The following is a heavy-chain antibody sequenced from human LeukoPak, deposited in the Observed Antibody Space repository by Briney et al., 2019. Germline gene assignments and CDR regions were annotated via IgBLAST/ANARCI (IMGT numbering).Heavy chain of an antibody. CDR1: GYTFTGYY. CDR3: ARDRGYSYGPYFDY. Sequence: GASVKVSCKASGYTFTGYYMHWVRQAPGQGLEWMGRINPNSGGTNYAQKFQGRVTMTRDTSISTAYMELSRLRSDDTAVYYCARDRGYSYGPYFDYWGQGTLVTVSS. CDR2: INPNSGGT. J-gene: IGHJ4*02. V-gene: IGHV1-2*06. D-gene: IGHD5-18*01.